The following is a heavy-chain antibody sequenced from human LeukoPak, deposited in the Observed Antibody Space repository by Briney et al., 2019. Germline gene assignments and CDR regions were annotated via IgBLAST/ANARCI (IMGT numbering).Heavy chain of an antibody. J-gene: IGHJ3*02. V-gene: IGHV4-39*07. D-gene: IGHD7-27*01. CDR3: ALWGPDAFDI. CDR1: GGSISSSSYY. Sequence: SETLSLTCTVSGGSISSSSYYWGWIRQPPGKGLEWIGSIYYSGSTYYNPSLKSRVTISVDTSKNQFSLKLSSVTAADTAVYFCALWGPDAFDIWGRGTLVAVSS. CDR2: IYYSGST.